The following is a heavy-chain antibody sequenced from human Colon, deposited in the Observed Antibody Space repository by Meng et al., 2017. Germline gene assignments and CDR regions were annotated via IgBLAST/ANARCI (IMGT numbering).Heavy chain of an antibody. J-gene: IGHJ4*02. CDR3: ATIRGFLYGYSDD. CDR1: GYTFTAYD. Sequence: VRLLQSGAEVKKPGAAVKVSCKALGYTFTAYDISWVRQATGQGPEWLGWVTPKSGSTVYAPKFQGRVTMTRNTSISTAYLELTNLRSEDTAMYYCATIRGFLYGYSDDWGQGTLVTVSS. CDR2: VTPKSGST. D-gene: IGHD3-10*01. V-gene: IGHV1-8*02.